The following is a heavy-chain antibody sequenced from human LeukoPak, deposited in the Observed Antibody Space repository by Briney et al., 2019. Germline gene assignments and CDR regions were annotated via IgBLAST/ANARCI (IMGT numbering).Heavy chain of an antibody. CDR2: IYSGGST. V-gene: IGHV3-53*01. CDR3: ARGYCSSTNCYKNWFDP. CDR1: GFTVSSNY. D-gene: IGHD2-2*02. Sequence: GGSLRLSCAASGFTVSSNYMSWVRQAPGKGLEWVSVIYSGGSTYYADSVKGRFTISRDNSKNTLYLQMNSLRAEDTAVYYCARGYCSSTNCYKNWFDPWGQGTLVTVSS. J-gene: IGHJ5*02.